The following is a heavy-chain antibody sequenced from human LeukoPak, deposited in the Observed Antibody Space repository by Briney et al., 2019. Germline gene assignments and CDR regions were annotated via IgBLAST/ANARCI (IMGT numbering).Heavy chain of an antibody. Sequence: ASVKVSCKASGYTFTSHYINWVRQAPGQGLEWMGIINPNSGSTDYAQKFRGRVILTRDTSTSTFYMELSSLRSEDTAVYYCARSEHYGSGSFDYWGQGTLVTVSS. J-gene: IGHJ4*02. D-gene: IGHD3-10*01. CDR1: GYTFTSHY. CDR2: INPNSGST. CDR3: ARSEHYGSGSFDY. V-gene: IGHV1-46*01.